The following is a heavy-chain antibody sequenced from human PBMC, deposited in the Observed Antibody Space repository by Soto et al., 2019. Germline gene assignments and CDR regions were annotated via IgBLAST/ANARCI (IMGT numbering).Heavy chain of an antibody. CDR2: IIPILGIA. D-gene: IGHD1-26*01. V-gene: IGHV1-69*02. CDR1: GGTFSSYT. J-gene: IGHJ3*02. CDR3: ARGAGELYAFDI. Sequence: QVQLVQSGAEVKKPGSSVKVSCKASGGTFSSYTISWVRQAPGQGLEWMGRIIPILGIANYAQKFQGRVTITADKSTSTACMGLSSLRSEDTAVYYCARGAGELYAFDIWGQGTMVTVSS.